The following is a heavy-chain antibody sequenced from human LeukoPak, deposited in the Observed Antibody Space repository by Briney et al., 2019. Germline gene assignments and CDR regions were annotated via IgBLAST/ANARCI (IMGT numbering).Heavy chain of an antibody. D-gene: IGHD3-10*02. CDR3: ARVGCSGSYCRFDY. CDR1: GYTFTSYG. CDR2: ISAYNGNT. V-gene: IGHV1-18*01. J-gene: IGHJ4*02. Sequence: ASVKVSCKASGYTFTSYGISWVRQAPGQGLEWMGWISAYNGNTNYAQKLQGRVTITRDTSASTAYMELSSLRSEDTAVYYCARVGCSGSYCRFDYWGQGTLVTVSS.